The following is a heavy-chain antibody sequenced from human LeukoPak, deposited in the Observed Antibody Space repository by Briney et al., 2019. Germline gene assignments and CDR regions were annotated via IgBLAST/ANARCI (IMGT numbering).Heavy chain of an antibody. CDR2: ISAYNGNT. Sequence: ASVKVSCKASGHTFTSYGISWVRQAPGQGLEWMGWISAYNGNTNYAQKLQGRVTMTTDTSTSTAYMELRSLRSDDTAVYYCARVQLGLLLWFGELYIDYWGQGTLVTVSS. CDR3: ARVQLGLLLWFGELYIDY. D-gene: IGHD3-10*01. J-gene: IGHJ4*02. CDR1: GHTFTSYG. V-gene: IGHV1-18*01.